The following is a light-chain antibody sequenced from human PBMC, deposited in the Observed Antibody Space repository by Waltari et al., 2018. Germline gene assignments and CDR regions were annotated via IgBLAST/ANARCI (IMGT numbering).Light chain of an antibody. CDR2: GAS. V-gene: IGKV1-6*01. CDR1: QGIRND. CDR3: LQDYNYPWT. Sequence: AIQMTQAPSSLLASVGNRVTSTCRASQGIRNDLGWYQQKAGKAPKLLIYGASSLRSGVPSRFSGSGSGTEFTLTISSLQPEDFATYYCLQDYNYPWTFGQGTKVEIK. J-gene: IGKJ1*01.